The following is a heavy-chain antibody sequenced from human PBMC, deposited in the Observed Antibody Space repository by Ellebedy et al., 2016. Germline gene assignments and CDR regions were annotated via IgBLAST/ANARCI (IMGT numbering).Heavy chain of an antibody. Sequence: LSLTCXASGFTFSSYSMNWVRQAPGKGLEWVSYISSSSSTIYYADSVKGRFTISRDNAKNSLYLQMNSLRAEDTAVYYCARDLTSHFDYWGQGTLVTVSS. J-gene: IGHJ4*02. CDR1: GFTFSSYS. D-gene: IGHD2/OR15-2a*01. CDR3: ARDLTSHFDY. CDR2: ISSSSSTI. V-gene: IGHV3-48*04.